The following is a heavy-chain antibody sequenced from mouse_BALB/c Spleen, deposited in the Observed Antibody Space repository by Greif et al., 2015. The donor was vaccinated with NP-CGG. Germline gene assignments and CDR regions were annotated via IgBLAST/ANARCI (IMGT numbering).Heavy chain of an antibody. CDR3: APQLGRG. Sequence: QVQLQQPGAELAKPGASVKMSCKASGYTFTSYWMHWVKQRPGQGLEWIGYINPSTGYTEYNQKFKDKATLTADKSSSTAYMQLSSLTSEDSAVYYCAPQLGRGWGQGTTLTVSS. CDR2: INPSTGYT. CDR1: GYTFTSYW. J-gene: IGHJ2*01. V-gene: IGHV1-7*01. D-gene: IGHD4-1*02.